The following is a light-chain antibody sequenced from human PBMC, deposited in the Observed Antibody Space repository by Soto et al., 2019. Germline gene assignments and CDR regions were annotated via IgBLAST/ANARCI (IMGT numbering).Light chain of an antibody. Sequence: EIVLRQSPATLSVSPGDKATLSCRASQSVSSNLAWYQHKPGQAPRLLIYDASTRATGIPARFSGSGSGADFTLTISSLQSEDFAVYYCQRYNNWPLEFSFGPGTRVDVK. CDR1: QSVSSN. CDR3: QRYNNWPLEFS. J-gene: IGKJ3*01. CDR2: DAS. V-gene: IGKV3-15*01.